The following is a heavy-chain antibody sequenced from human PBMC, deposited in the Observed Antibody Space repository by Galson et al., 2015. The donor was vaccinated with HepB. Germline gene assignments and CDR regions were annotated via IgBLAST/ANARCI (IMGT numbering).Heavy chain of an antibody. CDR1: GGSISSNHYS. CDR3: ARLTIAAYFDY. J-gene: IGHJ4*02. CDR2: FHYSGNT. D-gene: IGHD3-10*01. Sequence: ETLSLTCTVSGGSISSNHYSWGWIRQPPGKELEWIGTFHYSGNTYYNPSLQSRVTISVDTSKDQFSLKLSSVTASDTSVYYCARLTIAAYFDYWGQGTLVTVSS. V-gene: IGHV4-39*01.